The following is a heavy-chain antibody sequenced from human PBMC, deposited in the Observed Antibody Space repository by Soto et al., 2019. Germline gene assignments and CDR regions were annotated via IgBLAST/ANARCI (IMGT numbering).Heavy chain of an antibody. CDR3: ARETLDYDSFDF. D-gene: IGHD3-16*01. CDR2: ISAYNGNT. Sequence: ASVKVSCKASGYTFTSYGISWVRQAPGQGLEWMGWISAYNGNTNYAQKLQGRVTMTTDTSTSTAYMELRSLRSDDTAVYYCARETLDYDSFDFWGQGIQVTVSS. CDR1: GYTFTSYG. J-gene: IGHJ4*02. V-gene: IGHV1-18*04.